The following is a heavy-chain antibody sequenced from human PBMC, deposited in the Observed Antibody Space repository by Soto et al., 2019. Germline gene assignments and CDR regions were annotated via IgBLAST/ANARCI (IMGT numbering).Heavy chain of an antibody. V-gene: IGHV1-69*02. CDR2: IIPILGIA. CDR3: ARSETDYSRFDY. Sequence: KVSCKASGGTFSSYTISWVRQAPGQGLEWMGRIIPILGIANYAQKFQGRVTITADKSTSTAYMELSSLRSEDTAVYYCARSETDYSRFDYWGQGTLVTVSS. D-gene: IGHD3-9*01. CDR1: GGTFSSYT. J-gene: IGHJ4*02.